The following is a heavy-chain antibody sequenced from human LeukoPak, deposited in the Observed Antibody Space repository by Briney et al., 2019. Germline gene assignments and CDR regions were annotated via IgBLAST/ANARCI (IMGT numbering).Heavy chain of an antibody. CDR1: GGTFSSYG. D-gene: IGHD3-10*01. CDR2: IIPIFGTA. V-gene: IGHV1-69*01. CDR3: ARERGLSGSGSFWGMDV. J-gene: IGHJ6*02. Sequence: SVKVSCKASGGTFSSYGISWVRQAPGQGLEWMGGIIPIFGTANYAQKFQGRVTITADESTSTAYMELSSLRSEDTAVYYCARERGLSGSGSFWGMDVWGQGTTVTVSS.